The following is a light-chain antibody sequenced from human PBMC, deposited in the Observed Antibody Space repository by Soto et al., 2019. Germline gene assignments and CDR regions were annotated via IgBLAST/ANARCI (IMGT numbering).Light chain of an antibody. CDR1: SSDVGAYNY. J-gene: IGLJ3*02. CDR3: SSYTSSSTWL. Sequence: QSALTQPASVSGSPGQSITISCTGTSSDVGAYNYVSWYQQHPGKAPKLMIYEVSNRPSGVSNRFSGSKSANTASLTISGLQDGDEADYYCSSYTSSSTWLFGGGTKLTVL. CDR2: EVS. V-gene: IGLV2-14*03.